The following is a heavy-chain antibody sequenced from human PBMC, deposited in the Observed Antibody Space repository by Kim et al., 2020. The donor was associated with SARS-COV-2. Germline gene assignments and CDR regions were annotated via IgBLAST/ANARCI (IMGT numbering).Heavy chain of an antibody. V-gene: IGHV1-69*01. CDR3: ARGDREEYYFDY. J-gene: IGHJ4*02. Sequence: NSAPKFQSGVTITGDESTSTAYMELSSLRSEDTAVYYGARGDREEYYFDYWGQGTLVTVSS. D-gene: IGHD2-21*01.